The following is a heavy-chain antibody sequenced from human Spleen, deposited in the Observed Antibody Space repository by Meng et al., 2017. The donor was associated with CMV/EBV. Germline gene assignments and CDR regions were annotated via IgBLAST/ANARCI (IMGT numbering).Heavy chain of an antibody. D-gene: IGHD3-3*01. V-gene: IGHV3-48*03. J-gene: IGHJ4*02. Sequence: GGSLRLSCAASGFTFSSHEINWVRQAPGEGLDYVSHISSSGTTISYADSVKGRFTISRDNAKNSVFLQMNSLRAEDTAVYYCARDRGVRFLEWPFDYWGQGALVTVSS. CDR1: GFTFSSHE. CDR3: ARDRGVRFLEWPFDY. CDR2: ISSSGTTI.